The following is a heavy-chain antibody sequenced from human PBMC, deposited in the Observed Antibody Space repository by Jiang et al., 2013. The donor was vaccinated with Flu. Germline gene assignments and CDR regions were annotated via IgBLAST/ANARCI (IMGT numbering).Heavy chain of an antibody. CDR2: IIPILGIA. CDR1: GGTFSSYT. Sequence: QLVESGAEVKKPGSSVKVSCKASGGTFSSYTISWVRQAPGQGLEWMGRIIPILGIANYAQKFQGRVTITADKSTSTAYMELSSLRSEDTAVYYCARAKPDVGATGFDYWGQGTLVTVSS. V-gene: IGHV1-69*09. CDR3: ARAKPDVGATGFDY. D-gene: IGHD1-26*01. J-gene: IGHJ4*02.